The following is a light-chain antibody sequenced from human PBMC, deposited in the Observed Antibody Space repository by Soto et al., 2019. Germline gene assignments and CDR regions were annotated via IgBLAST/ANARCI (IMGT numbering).Light chain of an antibody. V-gene: IGKV3-20*01. CDR2: GAS. CDR3: QQYVTSPPT. J-gene: IGKJ3*01. Sequence: EIVMTQSPATLSVSPGERASLSCRASQSVSSNLAWYQQKPGQAPRLLIYGASSRATGIPDRFSGSGSGTDFTLTISRLEPEDFAVYCCQQYVTSPPTFGPGTKVDIK. CDR1: QSVSSN.